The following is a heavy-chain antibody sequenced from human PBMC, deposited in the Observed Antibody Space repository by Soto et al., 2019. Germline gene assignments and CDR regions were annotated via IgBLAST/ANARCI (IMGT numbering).Heavy chain of an antibody. CDR1: GGSFSGYY. D-gene: IGHD6-19*01. CDR3: AREYSSGWRLRDWFDP. V-gene: IGHV4-34*01. Sequence: QVQLQQWGAGLLKPSETLSLTCAVYGGSFSGYYWSWIRQPPGKGLEWIGEINHSGSTNYNPSLKSRVTTSVDTSKNQFSLKLSSVTAADTAVYYCAREYSSGWRLRDWFDPWGQGTLVTVSS. J-gene: IGHJ5*02. CDR2: INHSGST.